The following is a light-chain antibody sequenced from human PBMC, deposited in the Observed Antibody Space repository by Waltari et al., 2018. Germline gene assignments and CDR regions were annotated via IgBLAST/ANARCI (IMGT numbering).Light chain of an antibody. J-gene: IGKJ1*01. CDR3: QQRTNWPPT. V-gene: IGKV3-11*01. Sequence: EIALTQSPATLSLSPGERVTLSCRARQSVSSYLAWYQQKPGQAPRLLIYDTSNRATGIPARFSGSGSGTDFTLTISSLEPEDFAVYYCQQRTNWPPTFGQGTKVEIK. CDR1: QSVSSY. CDR2: DTS.